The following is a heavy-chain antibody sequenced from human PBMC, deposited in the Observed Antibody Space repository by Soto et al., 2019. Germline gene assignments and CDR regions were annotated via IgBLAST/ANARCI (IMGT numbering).Heavy chain of an antibody. V-gene: IGHV4-31*03. CDR2: IYYSGST. CDR1: GGSISTDGYY. J-gene: IGHJ4*02. Sequence: SETLSLTCTVSGGSISTDGYYWSWIRQHPGKGLEWIGYIYYSGSTYYNPSLKSRVTISVDTSKNQFSLKLSSVTTADTAVYYCARVIAASGTSYYFDYWGQGTVVTVSS. CDR3: ARVIAASGTSYYFDY. D-gene: IGHD6-25*01.